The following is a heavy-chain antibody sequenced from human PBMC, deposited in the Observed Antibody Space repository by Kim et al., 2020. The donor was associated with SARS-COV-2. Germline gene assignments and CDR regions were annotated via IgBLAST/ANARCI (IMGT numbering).Heavy chain of an antibody. D-gene: IGHD3-10*01. Sequence: GGSLRLSCTASAFTFSSYGMHWVRQAPGKGLEWVAVIWYDGSNKYYADSVKGRFTISRDNSKNTLYLQMNSLRAEDTAVYFCTRDLTSGYYWARGDSNNMDVWGKGTTVTVSS. CDR3: TRDLTSGYYWARGDSNNMDV. J-gene: IGHJ6*03. CDR2: IWYDGSNK. V-gene: IGHV3-33*01. CDR1: AFTFSSYG.